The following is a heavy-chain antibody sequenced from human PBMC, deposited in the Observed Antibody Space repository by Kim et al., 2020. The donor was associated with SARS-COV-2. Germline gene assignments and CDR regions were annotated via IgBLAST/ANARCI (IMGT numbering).Heavy chain of an antibody. D-gene: IGHD4-4*01. J-gene: IGHJ4*02. Sequence: DSVKGRFTISRDNSKNTLYLQMNSLRAEDTAMYYCAKSGHDYSNYGGFDYWGQGTLVTVSS. V-gene: IGHV3-30*02. CDR3: AKSGHDYSNYGGFDY.